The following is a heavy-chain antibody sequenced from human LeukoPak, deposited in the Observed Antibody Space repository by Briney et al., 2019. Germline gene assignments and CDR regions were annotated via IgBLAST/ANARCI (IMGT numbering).Heavy chain of an antibody. V-gene: IGHV4-34*01. J-gene: IGHJ6*04. Sequence: SETLSLTCAVYGGSFSGYYWSWIRQPPGKGLEWIGEINHSGSTNYNPSLKSRVTISVDTSKNQFSLKLSPVTAADTAVYYCARGLVGYCSGGSCYPDVWGKGTTVTVSS. CDR1: GGSFSGYY. D-gene: IGHD2-15*01. CDR2: INHSGST. CDR3: ARGLVGYCSGGSCYPDV.